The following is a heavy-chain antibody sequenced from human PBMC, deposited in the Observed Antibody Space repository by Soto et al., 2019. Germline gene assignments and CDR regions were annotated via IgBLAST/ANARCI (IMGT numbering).Heavy chain of an antibody. J-gene: IGHJ4*02. CDR1: GFTFSSYG. CDR2: IWYDGSNK. Sequence: QVQLVESGGGVVQPGRSLRLSCAASGFTFSSYGMHWVRQAPGKGLEWVAVIWYDGSNKYYADSVKGRFTISRDNSKNTLYLHMNSLRDEDTAVYYCARERGQLGFDYWGQGTLVTVSS. CDR3: ARERGQLGFDY. V-gene: IGHV3-33*01. D-gene: IGHD1-1*01.